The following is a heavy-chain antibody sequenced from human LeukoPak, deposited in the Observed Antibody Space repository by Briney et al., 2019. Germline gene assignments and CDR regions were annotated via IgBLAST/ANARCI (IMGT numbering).Heavy chain of an antibody. CDR3: ARHIYDSLNYFDY. CDR1: GGSISSYY. V-gene: IGHV4-59*08. J-gene: IGHJ4*02. Sequence: SETLSLTCTVSGGSISSYYWSWIRQPPGKGLEWIGHIYYSGSTNYNPSLKSRVTISVDTSKNQFSLKLSSVTAADTAVYYCARHIYDSLNYFDYWGQGTLVTVSS. D-gene: IGHD3-22*01. CDR2: IYYSGST.